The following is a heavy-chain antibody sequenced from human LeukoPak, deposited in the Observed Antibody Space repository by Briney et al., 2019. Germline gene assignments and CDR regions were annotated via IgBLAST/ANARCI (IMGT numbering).Heavy chain of an antibody. J-gene: IGHJ2*01. V-gene: IGHV1-69*13. CDR3: ARGLSHGPTYWYFDL. D-gene: IGHD5-24*01. Sequence: SVKVSCKASGGTFSSYAISWVRQAPGQGLEWMGGIIPIFGTANYAQKFQGRVTITADESTSTAYMELSSLRSEDTAVYYCARGLSHGPTYWYFDLWGRGTLVTVSS. CDR2: IIPIFGTA. CDR1: GGTFSSYA.